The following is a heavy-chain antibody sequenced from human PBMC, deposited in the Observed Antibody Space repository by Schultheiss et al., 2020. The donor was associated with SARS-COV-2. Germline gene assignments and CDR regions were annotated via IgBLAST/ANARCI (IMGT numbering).Heavy chain of an antibody. CDR3: ARASGYSSSWDFDY. D-gene: IGHD6-13*01. V-gene: IGHV4-59*08. Sequence: SETLSLTCAVYGGSFSGYYWSWIRQPPGKGLEWIGYIYYSGSTNYNPSLKSRVTISVDTSKNQFSLKLSSVTAADTAVYYCARASGYSSSWDFDYWGQGTLVTVSS. J-gene: IGHJ4*02. CDR2: IYYSGST. CDR1: GGSFSGYY.